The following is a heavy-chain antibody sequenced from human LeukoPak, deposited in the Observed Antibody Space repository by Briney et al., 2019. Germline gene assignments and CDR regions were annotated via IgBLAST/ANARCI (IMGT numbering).Heavy chain of an antibody. D-gene: IGHD2-21*02. CDR2: ISWNSGSI. V-gene: IGHV3-9*01. CDR1: GFTFDDYA. J-gene: IGHJ3*02. Sequence: PGRSLRLSCAASGFTFDDYAMHWVRQAPGKGLEWVSGISWNSGSIGYADSVKGRFTISRDNAKNSLYLQMNSLRAEDTALYYCAKDIGGDSPCDAFDIWGQGTMVTVSS. CDR3: AKDIGGDSPCDAFDI.